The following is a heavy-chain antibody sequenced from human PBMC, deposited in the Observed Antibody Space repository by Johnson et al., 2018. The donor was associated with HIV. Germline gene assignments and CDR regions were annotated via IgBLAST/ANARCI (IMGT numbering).Heavy chain of an antibody. J-gene: IGHJ3*02. CDR3: AIDRGQWLLGMSDAFDI. CDR1: GFTVSSNY. D-gene: IGHD3-22*01. CDR2: IYSGGST. Sequence: VQLVESGGGLVQPGGSLRLSCAASGFTVSSNYMSWVRQAPGKGLEWVSVIYSGGSTYYADSVKGRFTISRDNSKNTLYLQMNSLRAEDTAVYYCAIDRGQWLLGMSDAFDIWGQGTMVTVSS. V-gene: IGHV3-66*01.